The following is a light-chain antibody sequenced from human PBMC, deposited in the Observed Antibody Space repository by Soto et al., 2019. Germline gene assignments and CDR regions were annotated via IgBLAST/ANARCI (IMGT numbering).Light chain of an antibody. Sequence: EIVLTQSPATLSLSPGERATLSCRASQSVSSYLDWYQQKPGQAPRLLIYDASNRATGIPDRFSGSGSGTDFTLTISSLEPEDFAGYYCQQRSNWPSCGPGTKVDIK. CDR1: QSVSSY. CDR3: QQRSNWPS. V-gene: IGKV3-11*01. J-gene: IGKJ3*01. CDR2: DAS.